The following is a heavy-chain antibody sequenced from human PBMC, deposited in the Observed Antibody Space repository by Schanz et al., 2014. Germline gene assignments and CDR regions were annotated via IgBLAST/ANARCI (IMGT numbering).Heavy chain of an antibody. CDR3: ARGGFFDSTSFDS. J-gene: IGHJ4*02. CDR2: INPSSGTT. D-gene: IGHD2-2*01. Sequence: QLMQSGSEVRKPGASVKVSCKASGYTFNNHGISWVRQAPGQGLEWMGKINPSSGTTRIAQNFQGRLTVTRDTSTSTVNMELSSLRSEDTAVYYCARGGFFDSTSFDSWGQGTLVTVSS. V-gene: IGHV1-46*02. CDR1: GYTFNNHG.